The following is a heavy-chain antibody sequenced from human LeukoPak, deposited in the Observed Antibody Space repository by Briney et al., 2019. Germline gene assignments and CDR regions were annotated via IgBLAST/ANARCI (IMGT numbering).Heavy chain of an antibody. Sequence: PSETLSLTCSVSGDSITGYYWGWIRQPPGKGLEWIGNIYYTGNTYYNSSLKSRVTISVDTSKNQFSLKLSSVTAADTAVYYCARLRYSSSCWFDPWGQGTLVTVSS. CDR2: IYYTGNT. CDR3: ARLRYSSSCWFDP. D-gene: IGHD6-13*01. V-gene: IGHV4-39*01. J-gene: IGHJ5*02. CDR1: GDSITGYY.